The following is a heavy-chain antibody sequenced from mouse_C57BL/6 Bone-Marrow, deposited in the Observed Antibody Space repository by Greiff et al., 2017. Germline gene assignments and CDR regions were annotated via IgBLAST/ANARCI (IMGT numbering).Heavy chain of an antibody. J-gene: IGHJ4*01. Sequence: QVHVKQSGAELVRPGASVKLSCKASGYTFTDYYINWVKQRPGQGLEWIARIYPGSGNTYYNEKFKGKATLTAEKSSSTAYMQLSSLTSEDSAVYFCARSSAYYSYYYAMDYWGQGTSVTVSS. D-gene: IGHD2-12*01. V-gene: IGHV1-76*01. CDR1: GYTFTDYY. CDR3: ARSSAYYSYYYAMDY. CDR2: IYPGSGNT.